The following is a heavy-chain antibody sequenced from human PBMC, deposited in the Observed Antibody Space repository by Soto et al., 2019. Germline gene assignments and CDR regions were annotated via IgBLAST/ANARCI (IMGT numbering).Heavy chain of an antibody. CDR2: IIPIFGTT. Sequence: QVQLVQSGAEMKKPGSSVKVSCKASGGTFISYAITWVRQAPGQGLEWMGGIIPIFGTTNFAQKFQDRVTISADDSTTTAYMELSSLRSEDTAVYYCARSPPYSNNWYVYFDLWGRGTLVTVSS. CDR1: GGTFISYA. CDR3: ARSPPYSNNWYVYFDL. V-gene: IGHV1-69*12. D-gene: IGHD6-13*01. J-gene: IGHJ2*01.